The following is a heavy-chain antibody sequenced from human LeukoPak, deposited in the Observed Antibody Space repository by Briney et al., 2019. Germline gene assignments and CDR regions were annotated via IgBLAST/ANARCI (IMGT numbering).Heavy chain of an antibody. CDR2: ISGSGDST. V-gene: IGHV3-23*01. CDR3: AKDRLLNCRGDCYIFDY. CDR1: GFSFSSYS. D-gene: IGHD2-21*02. J-gene: IGHJ4*02. Sequence: GGSLRLSCAAGGFSFSSYSMNWARQTPGEGLEWVSSISGSGDSTFYADSVKGRFSISRDNSKNTLYLQVNGLRTEDTAVYYCAKDRLLNCRGDCYIFDYWGQGTVVTVSS.